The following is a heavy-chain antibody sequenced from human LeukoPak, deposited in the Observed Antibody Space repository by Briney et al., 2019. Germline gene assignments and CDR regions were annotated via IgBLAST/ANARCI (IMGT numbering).Heavy chain of an antibody. Sequence: SETLSLTCAVYGGSLSGYYWSWIRQPPGKGLEWIGEINHSGSTNYNPSLKSRVTISVDTSKNQFSLKLSSVTAADTAVYYCAISPPNYDSSGYYDHFDYWGQGSLVTVSS. CDR3: AISPPNYDSSGYYDHFDY. J-gene: IGHJ4*02. CDR1: GGSLSGYY. D-gene: IGHD3-22*01. V-gene: IGHV4-34*01. CDR2: INHSGST.